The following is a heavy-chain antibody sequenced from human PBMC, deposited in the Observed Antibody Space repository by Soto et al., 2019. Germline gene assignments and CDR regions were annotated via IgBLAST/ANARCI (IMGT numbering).Heavy chain of an antibody. CDR3: TTDRHMCSGGSCYLGDYYYYYMDV. CDR1: GFTFSNAW. Sequence: PGESLKISCAASGFTFSNAWMSWVRQAPGKGLEWVGRIKSKTDGGTTDYAAPVKGRFTISRDDSKNTLYLQMNSLKTEDTAVYYCTTDRHMCSGGSCYLGDYYYYYMDVWGKGTTVTVSS. D-gene: IGHD2-15*01. J-gene: IGHJ6*03. CDR2: IKSKTDGGTT. V-gene: IGHV3-15*01.